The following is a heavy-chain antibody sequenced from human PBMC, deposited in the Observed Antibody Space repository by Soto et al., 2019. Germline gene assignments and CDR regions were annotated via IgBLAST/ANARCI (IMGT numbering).Heavy chain of an antibody. D-gene: IGHD2-15*01. CDR2: IGTSVNT. CDR3: ARSRQRVNIANAFDI. V-gene: IGHV3-13*01. Sequence: EVQLVESGGGLVQPGGSLRLSCSSSGFTFSSYDRHWIRQATVKGLEWVSTIGTSVNTYYPCSLKGQFTIYRENAKKSLYLKMNSLRAEDTAVYYCARSRQRVNIANAFDIWGQGTMVTVSS. J-gene: IGHJ3*02. CDR1: GFTFSSYD.